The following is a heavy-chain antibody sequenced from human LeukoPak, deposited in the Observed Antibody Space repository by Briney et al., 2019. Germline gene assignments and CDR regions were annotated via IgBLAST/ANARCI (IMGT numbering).Heavy chain of an antibody. CDR1: GYSFTSYG. D-gene: IGHD3-10*01. J-gene: IGHJ5*02. V-gene: IGHV1-18*01. CDR3: ARNYDNWFDP. Sequence: GESLKISCKGSGYSFTSYGISWVRQAPGQGLEWMGWVSAYNGNTNYAQKLQGRVTMTTDTSTSTAYMELRSLRSDDTAVYYCARNYDNWFDPWGQGTLVTVSS. CDR2: VSAYNGNT.